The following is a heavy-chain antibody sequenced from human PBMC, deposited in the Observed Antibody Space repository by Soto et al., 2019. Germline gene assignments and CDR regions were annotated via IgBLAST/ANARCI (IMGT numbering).Heavy chain of an antibody. CDR3: ARVLTYYDFWSGYWNFYMDV. CDR1: GYTFTSYG. D-gene: IGHD3-3*01. V-gene: IGHV1-18*01. J-gene: IGHJ6*03. CDR2: ISAYNGNT. Sequence: QVQLVQSGAEVKKPGASVKVSCKASGYTFTSYGISWVRQAPGQGLEWMGWISAYNGNTNYAQKLQGRVTMTTDTSTSTAYMELRSLRSDDTAVYYCARVLTYYDFWSGYWNFYMDVWGKGTTVTVSS.